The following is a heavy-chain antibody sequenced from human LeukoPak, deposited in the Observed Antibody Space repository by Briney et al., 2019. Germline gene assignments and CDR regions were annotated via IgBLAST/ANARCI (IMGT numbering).Heavy chain of an antibody. V-gene: IGHV3-48*04. Sequence: GGSLRLSCAASGFTFSSYSMNWVRQAPGKGLEWVSYISSSSSTIYYADSVKGRFTISRDNAKNSLYLQMNSLRAEDTAVYYCARPTPRGWQSYGDAFDIWGQGTMVTVSS. D-gene: IGHD4-17*01. J-gene: IGHJ3*02. CDR3: ARPTPRGWQSYGDAFDI. CDR2: ISSSSSTI. CDR1: GFTFSSYS.